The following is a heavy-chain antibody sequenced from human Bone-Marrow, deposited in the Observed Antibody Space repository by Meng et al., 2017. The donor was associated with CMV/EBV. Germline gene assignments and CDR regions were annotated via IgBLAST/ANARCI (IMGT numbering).Heavy chain of an antibody. Sequence: QVRLVQSGAEGRKPGSLVKGSCKASGGTFSRYAISWVRQAPGQGLEWMGGIIPIFGTANYAQKFQGRVTITAAESTSTAYMELSSLRSEDTAVYYCARDHGDTAFDYWGQGTLVTVSS. D-gene: IGHD5-18*01. CDR3: ARDHGDTAFDY. V-gene: IGHV1-69*12. CDR1: GGTFSRYA. CDR2: IIPIFGTA. J-gene: IGHJ4*02.